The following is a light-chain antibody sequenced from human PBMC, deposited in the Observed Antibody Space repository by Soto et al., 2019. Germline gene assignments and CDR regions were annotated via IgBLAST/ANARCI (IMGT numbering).Light chain of an antibody. V-gene: IGKV3-20*01. Sequence: EIVLTRSPGTLSLSPGERATLSCRASQSVSNNFLAWYQQKPGQAPRLFIYGASSRATGIPDRFSGSGSGTDFTLTIGRLEPEDFAVYYCHQYGSSPLTFGGGTKVDIK. J-gene: IGKJ4*01. CDR2: GAS. CDR3: HQYGSSPLT. CDR1: QSVSNNF.